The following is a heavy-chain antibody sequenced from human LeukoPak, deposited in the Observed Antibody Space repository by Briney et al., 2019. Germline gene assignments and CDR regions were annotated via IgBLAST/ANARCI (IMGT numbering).Heavy chain of an antibody. D-gene: IGHD2-2*01. Sequence: SETLSLSCTVSGGSISSSSYYWGWIRQPPGKGLEWIGSIYYGGSTYYNSSLKSRVTISVDTSKNQFSLRVSSVTAADTAVYYCARDAGHQLSRRNYYAMDVWGQGTTVTVSS. V-gene: IGHV4-39*07. CDR3: ARDAGHQLSRRNYYAMDV. J-gene: IGHJ6*02. CDR1: GGSISSSSYY. CDR2: IYYGGST.